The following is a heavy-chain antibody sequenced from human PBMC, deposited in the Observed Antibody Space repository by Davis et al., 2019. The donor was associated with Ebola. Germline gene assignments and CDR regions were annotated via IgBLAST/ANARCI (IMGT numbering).Heavy chain of an antibody. V-gene: IGHV3-48*02. CDR3: ARSLGDIVLVPAALVPDY. D-gene: IGHD2-2*01. J-gene: IGHJ4*02. CDR2: ISSGSTTL. Sequence: GGSLRLSCVASGFSFSRYDMNWVRQAPGEGLEWVSYISSGSTTLKYADSVKGRFTISRDNAKNSLYLQMNSLRDEDTAVYYCARSLGDIVLVPAALVPDYWGQGTLVTVSS. CDR1: GFSFSRYD.